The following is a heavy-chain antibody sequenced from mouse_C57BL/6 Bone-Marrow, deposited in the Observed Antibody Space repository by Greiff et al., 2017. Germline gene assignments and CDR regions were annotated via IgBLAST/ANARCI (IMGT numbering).Heavy chain of an antibody. V-gene: IGHV1-39*01. CDR1: GYSFTDYN. J-gene: IGHJ2*01. CDR3: ARHYYGRNFDY. Sequence: EVQLQQSGPELVKPGASVKISCTASGYSFTDYNMNWVKQSNGKSLEWIGVINSNYGTTSYNQKFKVKATLTVDQSSSTAYMQLNSVTSEDSAVYYCARHYYGRNFDYWGQGTTLTASS. D-gene: IGHD1-1*01. CDR2: INSNYGTT.